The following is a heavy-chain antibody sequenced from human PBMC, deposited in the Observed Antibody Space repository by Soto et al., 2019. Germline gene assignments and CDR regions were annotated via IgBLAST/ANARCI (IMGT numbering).Heavy chain of an antibody. CDR2: ISAYNGNT. D-gene: IGHD2-15*01. V-gene: IGHV1-18*01. Sequence: ASVKVSCKASGYTITSXGSSWVRQAPGQGLEWMGWISAYNGNTNYAQKLQGRVTMTTDTSTSTAYMELRSLRSDDTAVYYCARDGTCSGGSCWGDYYYGMDVWGQGTTVTVSS. J-gene: IGHJ6*02. CDR3: ARDGTCSGGSCWGDYYYGMDV. CDR1: GYTITSXG.